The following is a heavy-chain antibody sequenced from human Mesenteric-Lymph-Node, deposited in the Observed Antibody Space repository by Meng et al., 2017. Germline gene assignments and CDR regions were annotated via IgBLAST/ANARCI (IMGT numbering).Heavy chain of an antibody. Sequence: GESLKISCVASGFTFSNYAMSWVRQGPGKGLEWASIIYGGGTMQYFADAVRGRFAISRDNSKNTLYLQMDSLRAEDTAIYYCARVRGNAGSYSFDFWGQGTLVTVSS. D-gene: IGHD1-26*01. CDR1: GFTFSNYA. J-gene: IGHJ4*02. V-gene: IGHV3-23*03. CDR3: ARVRGNAGSYSFDF. CDR2: IYGGGTMQ.